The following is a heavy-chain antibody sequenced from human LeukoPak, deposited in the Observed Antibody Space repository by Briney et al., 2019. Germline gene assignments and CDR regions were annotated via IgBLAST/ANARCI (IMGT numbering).Heavy chain of an antibody. D-gene: IGHD2-2*01. Sequence: ASVKVSCKASGYTFTGYYMHWVRQAPGQGLEWMGWINPNSGGTNYAQKFQGWVTMTRDTSISTAYMELSRLRSDDTAVYYCARVVPAAMGSGFDYWGQGTLVTVSS. V-gene: IGHV1-2*04. CDR1: GYTFTGYY. J-gene: IGHJ4*02. CDR3: ARVVPAAMGSGFDY. CDR2: INPNSGGT.